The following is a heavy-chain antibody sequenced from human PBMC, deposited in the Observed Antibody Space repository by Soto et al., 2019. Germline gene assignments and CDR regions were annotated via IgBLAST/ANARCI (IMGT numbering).Heavy chain of an antibody. CDR3: ARTPSDPDH. CDR2: IFHTGKT. V-gene: IGHV4-4*02. J-gene: IGHJ4*01. CDR1: GGSISTTHW. D-gene: IGHD1-26*01. Sequence: SETLSLTCAVSGGSISTTHWWNWVRQPPGKGLEWIGQIFHTGKTNYNPSLKSRATISLDKSKNQFSLSLSSVTAADTAIHYCARTPSDPDHWGHGTLVTAPQ.